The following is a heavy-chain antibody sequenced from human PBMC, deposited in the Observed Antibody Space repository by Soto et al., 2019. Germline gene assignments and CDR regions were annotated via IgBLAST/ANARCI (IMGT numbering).Heavy chain of an antibody. V-gene: IGHV3-48*02. Sequence: SVKGRFTISRDNPKNALYLQMKSLKDEDTAVYYCAREVFVDFWSSSGTHPYYFDYWGQGTHVTVSS. D-gene: IGHD3-3*01. J-gene: IGHJ4*02. CDR3: AREVFVDFWSSSGTHPYYFDY.